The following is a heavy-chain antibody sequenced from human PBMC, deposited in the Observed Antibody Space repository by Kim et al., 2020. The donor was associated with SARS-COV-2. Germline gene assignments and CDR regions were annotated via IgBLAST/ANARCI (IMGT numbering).Heavy chain of an antibody. D-gene: IGHD6-13*01. Sequence: YYVDSVKGRFTISRDNAKNSLYLQMNSLRAEDTAVYYCALRIAAASSVDYWGQGTLVTVSS. V-gene: IGHV3-7*01. CDR3: ALRIAAASSVDY. J-gene: IGHJ4*02.